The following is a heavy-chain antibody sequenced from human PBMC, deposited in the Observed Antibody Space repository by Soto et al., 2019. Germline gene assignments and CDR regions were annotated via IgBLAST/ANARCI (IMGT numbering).Heavy chain of an antibody. CDR3: ARRGSGSYYDY. J-gene: IGHJ4*02. D-gene: IGHD1-26*01. CDR1: GFTFSSYA. Sequence: EVQLLESGGGLVQPGGSLRLSCAASGFTFSSYAMRWVRQAPVKGLEWVSAISGSGGSTYYADSVKGRFTISRDNSKNTLYLKTNSLRAEDTAVYYCARRGSGSYYDYWGQGTMVTVSS. CDR2: ISGSGGST. V-gene: IGHV3-23*01.